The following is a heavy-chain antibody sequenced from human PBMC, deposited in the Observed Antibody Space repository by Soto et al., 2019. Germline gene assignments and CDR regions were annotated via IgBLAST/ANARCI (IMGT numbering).Heavy chain of an antibody. J-gene: IGHJ5*01. D-gene: IGHD6-13*01. CDR2: INAANGDT. CDR1: GYTFTNHA. V-gene: IGHV1-3*01. CDR3: VKSGASSPGNGFNS. Sequence: QAQLVQSEPAVKQPGASVKLSCKATGYTFTNHAIHWLRQAPGRRLEWLGWINAANGDTRSSVTFQGRVTITRDTSATTAYMELSSLTSEDTAVYYYVKSGASSPGNGFNSWGQGTLVTVSS.